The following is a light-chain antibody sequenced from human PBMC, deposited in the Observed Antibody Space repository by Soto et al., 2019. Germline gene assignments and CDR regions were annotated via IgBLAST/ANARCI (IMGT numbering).Light chain of an antibody. Sequence: QSVLTQPASVSGSPGQSITISCTGTSSDIGYYNYVSWYQQHPGKAPKLMIYEVSNRPSGISNRFSASKSGNTASLTISGLQPEDEADYYCSSYSSSSTLVLFGGGTKLTVL. V-gene: IGLV2-14*01. J-gene: IGLJ2*01. CDR3: SSYSSSSTLVL. CDR2: EVS. CDR1: SSDIGYYNY.